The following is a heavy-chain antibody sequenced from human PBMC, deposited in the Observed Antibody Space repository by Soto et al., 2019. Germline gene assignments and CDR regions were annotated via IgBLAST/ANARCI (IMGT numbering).Heavy chain of an antibody. CDR1: GFAFSRYW. V-gene: IGHV3-74*01. CDR3: ARVNDPDDY. J-gene: IGHJ4*02. Sequence: EVHLVESGGGLVQPGGSLRLSCAASGFAFSRYWMHWVRQAPGGGLMWVSRINEVATRTHYADSVKGRFTVSRDNAKNTVYLQMDSLRAEDTALYYCARVNDPDDYWGQGTLVIVYS. D-gene: IGHD1-1*01. CDR2: INEVATRT.